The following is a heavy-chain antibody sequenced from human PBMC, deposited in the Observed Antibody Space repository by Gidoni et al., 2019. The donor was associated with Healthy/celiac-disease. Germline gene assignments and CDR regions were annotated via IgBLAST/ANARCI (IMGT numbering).Heavy chain of an antibody. CDR2: IYSGGST. Sequence: EVQLVESGGGLVQPGGSLRLSCAASGFTVRSNYMSWVRQAPGKGLEWVSVIYSGGSTYYADSVKGRFTISRDNSKNTLYLQMNSLRAEDTAVYYCALRGSSSWLRVGFVFDYWGQGTLVTVSS. J-gene: IGHJ4*02. D-gene: IGHD6-13*01. CDR3: ALRGSSSWLRVGFVFDY. V-gene: IGHV3-66*01. CDR1: GFTVRSNY.